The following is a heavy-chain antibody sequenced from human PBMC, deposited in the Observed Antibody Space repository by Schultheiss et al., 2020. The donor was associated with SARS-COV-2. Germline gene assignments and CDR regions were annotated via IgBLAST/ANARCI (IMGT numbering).Heavy chain of an antibody. CDR2: IYYSGST. CDR1: GYSISSGYY. V-gene: IGHV4-61*01. CDR3: ARLRGDKHYYGMDV. J-gene: IGHJ6*02. Sequence: SETLSLTCTVSGYSISSGYYWGWIRQPPGKGLEWIGYIYYSGSTNYNPSLKSRVTISVDTSKNQFSLKLSSVTAADTAVYYCARLRGDKHYYGMDVWGQGTTVTVSS. D-gene: IGHD3-10*01.